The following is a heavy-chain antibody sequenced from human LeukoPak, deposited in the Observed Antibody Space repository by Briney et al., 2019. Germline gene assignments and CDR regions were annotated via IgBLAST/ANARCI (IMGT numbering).Heavy chain of an antibody. CDR1: GFTFSDHY. CDR3: VRTQSNGLHVLDT. V-gene: IGHV3-72*01. D-gene: IGHD2-8*01. CDR2: SRDKANSYTT. Sequence: GGSLRLSCTVSGFTFSDHYMEWVRQAPGKGLEWVGRSRDKANSYTTEFAASVKGRFTLSRDDSKNSLYLQMNSLKTEDTAIYYCVRTQSNGLHVLDTWGQGTKVTVSS. J-gene: IGHJ3*02.